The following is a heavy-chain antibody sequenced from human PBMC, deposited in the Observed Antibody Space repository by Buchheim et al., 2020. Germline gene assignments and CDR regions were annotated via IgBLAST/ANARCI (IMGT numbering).Heavy chain of an antibody. D-gene: IGHD5-18*01. V-gene: IGHV1-69*01. CDR2: IIPIFCTA. J-gene: IGHJ5*02. Sequence: QVQLVQSGAEVKKPGSSVTVSCKASGGTFSSYAISWVRQAPGQGLEWMVGIIPIFCTANYAQKFQGRVTIPADESTSTAYMVLSRLRSVDTAVYYCAKDVYSDGHHHGFDPWGQGTL. CDR1: GGTFSSYA. CDR3: AKDVYSDGHHHGFDP.